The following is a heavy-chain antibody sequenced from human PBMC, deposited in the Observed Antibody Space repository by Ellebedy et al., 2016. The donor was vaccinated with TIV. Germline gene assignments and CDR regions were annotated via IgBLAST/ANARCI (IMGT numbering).Heavy chain of an antibody. Sequence: ASVKVSCXASGYTFTGYYMHWVRQAPGQGLEWMGWINPNSGGTNYAQKFQGRVTMTRDTSISTAYMELSRLRSDDTAVYYCARPAYSSSWYVSRNYYYYMDVWGKGTTVTVSS. V-gene: IGHV1-2*02. CDR1: GYTFTGYY. CDR3: ARPAYSSSWYVSRNYYYYMDV. D-gene: IGHD6-13*01. CDR2: INPNSGGT. J-gene: IGHJ6*03.